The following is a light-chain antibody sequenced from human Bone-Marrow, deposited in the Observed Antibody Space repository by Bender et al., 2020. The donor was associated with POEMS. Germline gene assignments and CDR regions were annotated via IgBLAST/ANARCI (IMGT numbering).Light chain of an antibody. CDR1: KIGSKT. CDR2: DDS. Sequence: SYVVTQPPSVSVAPGKTATISCGGDKIGSKTVHWYQQKPGQAPVLVVSDDSDRPSGIPERFSGSNSGNTATLTIGRVESGDEADYYCQVWDTSSDHVVFGGGATLTVL. V-gene: IGLV3-21*03. J-gene: IGLJ3*02. CDR3: QVWDTSSDHVV.